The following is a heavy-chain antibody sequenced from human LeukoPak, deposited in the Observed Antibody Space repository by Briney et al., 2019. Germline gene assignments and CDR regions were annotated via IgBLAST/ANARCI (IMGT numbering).Heavy chain of an antibody. J-gene: IGHJ3*02. CDR1: GFTFSDYY. Sequence: GGSLRLSCTASGFTFSDYYMSWIRQAPGKGLEWIAYISSSGSTIYYADSVKGRLTISRDNAKNSLYMQMNSLRAEATAVYYCARVWFGAFGAFDIWGQGTMVTVSS. D-gene: IGHD3-10*01. CDR3: ARVWFGAFGAFDI. V-gene: IGHV3-11*01. CDR2: ISSSGSTI.